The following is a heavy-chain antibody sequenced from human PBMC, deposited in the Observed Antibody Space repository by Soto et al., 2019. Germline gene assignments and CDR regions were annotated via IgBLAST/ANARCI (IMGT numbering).Heavy chain of an antibody. D-gene: IGHD3-3*01. Sequence: GGSLRLSCAASGFTFSSYGMHWVRQAPGKGLEWVAVIWYDGSNKYYADSVKGRFTISRDNSKNTLYLQMNSLRAEDTAVYYCARDNNSRGDTILGENSYYYYGMDVWGKWTTVTVSS. V-gene: IGHV3-33*01. CDR3: ARDNNSRGDTILGENSYYYYGMDV. J-gene: IGHJ6*04. CDR1: GFTFSSYG. CDR2: IWYDGSNK.